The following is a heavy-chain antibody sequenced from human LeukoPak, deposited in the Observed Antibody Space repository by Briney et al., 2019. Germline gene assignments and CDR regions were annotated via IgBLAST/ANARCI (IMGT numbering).Heavy chain of an antibody. D-gene: IGHD2-2*02. J-gene: IGHJ6*03. V-gene: IGHV1-18*01. Sequence: SVKVSCKASGYTFTSYGISWVRQAPGQVLEWTGWISAYNGNTNYAQKLQGRVTMTTDTSTSTAYMELRSLRSDDTAVYFCVRDGHRLYDYYYYYMDVWGKGTTVTVSS. CDR1: GYTFTSYG. CDR2: ISAYNGNT. CDR3: VRDGHRLYDYYYYYMDV.